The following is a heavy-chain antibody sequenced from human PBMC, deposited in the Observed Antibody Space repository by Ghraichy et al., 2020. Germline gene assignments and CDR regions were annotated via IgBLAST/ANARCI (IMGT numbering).Heavy chain of an antibody. Sequence: GEYLNISCAVSGFSVSDNYMSWVRQAPGKGLDWVSVIYSGGSTYYADSVKGRFTISRDNSRNTLYLQMNRLRAEDTAVYYCARDGKGSGWYYSGIDVWGRGTTVTVSS. CDR3: ARDGKGSGWYYSGIDV. D-gene: IGHD6-19*01. V-gene: IGHV3-53*01. CDR1: GFSVSDNY. CDR2: IYSGGST. J-gene: IGHJ6*02.